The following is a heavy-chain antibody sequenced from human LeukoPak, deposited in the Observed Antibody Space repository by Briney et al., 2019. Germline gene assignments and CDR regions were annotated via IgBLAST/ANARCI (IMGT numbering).Heavy chain of an antibody. Sequence: GGSLRLSCAASGFTFSSFSMNWVRQAPGKGLEWISYISNSGSDISYADSVKGRFTISRANAKNSLYLQMNSLRDEDTAVYYGARLTYGYWGQGTLVSVSS. CDR1: GFTFSSFS. CDR3: ARLTYGY. V-gene: IGHV3-48*02. D-gene: IGHD4-17*01. CDR2: ISNSGSDI. J-gene: IGHJ4*02.